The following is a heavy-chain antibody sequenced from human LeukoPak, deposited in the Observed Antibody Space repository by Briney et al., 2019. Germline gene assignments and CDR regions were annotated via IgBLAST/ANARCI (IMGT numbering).Heavy chain of an antibody. J-gene: IGHJ3*01. D-gene: IGHD4-17*01. CDR1: GFTFSSNW. CDR2: ISRDGSST. CDR3: ARVDYGDYVAAVDL. V-gene: IGHV3-74*01. Sequence: GGSLRPSCAASGFTFSSNWMHWVRQAPGKGLVWVSRISRDGSSTSYADSVKGRFTISRDNAKNTLYLQMNSVRAEDTAVYYSARVDYGDYVAAVDLWGQGTMVTV.